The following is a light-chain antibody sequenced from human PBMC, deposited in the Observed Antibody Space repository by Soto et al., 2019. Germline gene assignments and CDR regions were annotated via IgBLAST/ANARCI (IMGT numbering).Light chain of an antibody. Sequence: DIQMTQSPSTLSASVGDRVAITCRASQSIGSWVAWYQQKPGKAPKVLISKASTLESGVPARFSGSGSGTEFTLTISSXQPDDVATYYCQLYNSYLWMFGQGTKVDIK. CDR3: QLYNSYLWM. CDR2: KAS. CDR1: QSIGSW. J-gene: IGKJ1*01. V-gene: IGKV1-5*03.